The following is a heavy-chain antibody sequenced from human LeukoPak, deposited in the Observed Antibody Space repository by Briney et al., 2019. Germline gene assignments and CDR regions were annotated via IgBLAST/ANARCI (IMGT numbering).Heavy chain of an antibody. CDR2: IIPILGIA. V-gene: IGHV1-69*04. D-gene: IGHD2-15*01. CDR1: GGTFSSYA. CDR3: ARDPSLAATPGVDY. Sequence: GASVKVSCKASGGTFSSYAISWVRQAPGQGLEWMGRIIPILGIANYAQKFQGRVTITADKSTSTAYMELSSLRSEDTAVYYCARDPSLAATPGVDYWGQGTLVTVSS. J-gene: IGHJ4*02.